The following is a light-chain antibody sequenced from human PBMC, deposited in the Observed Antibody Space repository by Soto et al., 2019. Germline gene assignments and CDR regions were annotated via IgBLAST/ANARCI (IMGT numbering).Light chain of an antibody. J-gene: IGKJ4*01. CDR2: DAS. CDR1: QSVSRY. Sequence: EIVLTQSPATLSLSPGERATLSCRASQSVSRYLDWYQQKPGQAPRLLIYDASNRATGIPARFSGSGSGTDFTLTISSLEPEDFAVYYCQHRTTPFTFGGGTKVQIK. CDR3: QHRTTPFT. V-gene: IGKV3-11*01.